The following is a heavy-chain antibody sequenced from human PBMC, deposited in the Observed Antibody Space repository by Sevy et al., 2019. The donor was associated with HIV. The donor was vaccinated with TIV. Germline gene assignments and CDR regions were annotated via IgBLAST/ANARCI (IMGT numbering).Heavy chain of an antibody. V-gene: IGHV3-7*01. Sequence: GGSLRLSCAASGLGFSSYGMSWVRQAPGKGLEWVANIKQDGNKKYYVDSVKGRFTISRDNAKKSVFLQMSSLRAEDTAVYYCATGAQYYYGSGSYYFDYWGQGILVTVSS. CDR2: IKQDGNKK. CDR3: ATGAQYYYGSGSYYFDY. CDR1: GLGFSSYG. J-gene: IGHJ4*02. D-gene: IGHD3-10*01.